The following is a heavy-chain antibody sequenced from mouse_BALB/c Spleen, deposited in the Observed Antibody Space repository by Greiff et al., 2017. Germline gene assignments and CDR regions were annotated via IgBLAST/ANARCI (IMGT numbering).Heavy chain of an antibody. J-gene: IGHJ3*01. V-gene: IGHV3-2*02. CDR1: GYSITSDYA. Sequence: EVQGVESGPGLVKPSQSLSLTCTVTGYSITSDYAWNWIRQFPGNKLEWMGYISYSGSTSYNPSLKSRISITRDPSKNQFFLQLNSVTTEYTATYYCARGEHAFAYWGQGTLVTVSA. CDR3: ARGEHAFAY. CDR2: ISYSGST.